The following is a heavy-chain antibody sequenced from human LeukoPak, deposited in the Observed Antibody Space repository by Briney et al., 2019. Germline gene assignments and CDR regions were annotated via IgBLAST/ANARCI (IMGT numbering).Heavy chain of an antibody. CDR1: GGSISSYY. Sequence: SETLSLTCTVSGGSISSYYWSWIRQPPGKGLEWIGYIYYSGSTSYNPSLKSRVTISVDTSKNQFSLKLSSVTAADTAVYYCARVSSSWSDAFDIWGQGTMVTVSS. V-gene: IGHV4-59*01. CDR3: ARVSSSWSDAFDI. D-gene: IGHD6-13*01. CDR2: IYYSGST. J-gene: IGHJ3*02.